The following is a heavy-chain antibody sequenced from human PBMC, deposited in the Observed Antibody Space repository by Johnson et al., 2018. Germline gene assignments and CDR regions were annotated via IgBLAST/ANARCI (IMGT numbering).Heavy chain of an antibody. D-gene: IGHD4-23*01. Sequence: VQLVESGGGLVKPGGSLRLSCAASGFTFSDYYMSWIRQAPGKGLEWVSAISGSGGSTYYADSVKGRFTISRDNSKNTLYLQMNSLRAEDTAVYYCARDPGDYGGNSGYFQHWGQGTLVTVSS. CDR1: GFTFSDYY. CDR3: ARDPGDYGGNSGYFQH. J-gene: IGHJ1*01. V-gene: IGHV3-23*04. CDR2: ISGSGGST.